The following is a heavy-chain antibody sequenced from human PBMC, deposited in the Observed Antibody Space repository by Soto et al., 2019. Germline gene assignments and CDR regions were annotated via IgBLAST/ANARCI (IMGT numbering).Heavy chain of an antibody. CDR2: ISYDGSNK. CDR1: GFTFSSYG. V-gene: IGHV3-30*18. J-gene: IGHJ4*02. D-gene: IGHD4-17*01. CDR3: AKGNGGGLRGYFDY. Sequence: GGSLRLSCAASGFTFSSYGMHWVRQAPGKGLEWVAVISYDGSNKYYADSVKGRFTISRDNSKNTLYLQMNSLRAEDTAVYYCAKGNGGGLRGYFDYWGQGTLVTVSS.